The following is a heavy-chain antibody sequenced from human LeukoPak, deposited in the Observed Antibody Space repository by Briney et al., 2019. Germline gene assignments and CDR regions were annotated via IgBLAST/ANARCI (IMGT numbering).Heavy chain of an antibody. V-gene: IGHV1-8*01. CDR3: ARRVGNWYFDL. CDR2: MNPNSGNT. J-gene: IGHJ2*01. Sequence: ASVKVSCKASGYTFTSYDINWVRQATGQGLEWMGWMNPNSGNTGYAQKFQGRVTMTRNTSISTAYMELSSLRSDDTAVYFCARRVGNWYFDLWGRGTLVVVSS. CDR1: GYTFTSYD. D-gene: IGHD2-2*01.